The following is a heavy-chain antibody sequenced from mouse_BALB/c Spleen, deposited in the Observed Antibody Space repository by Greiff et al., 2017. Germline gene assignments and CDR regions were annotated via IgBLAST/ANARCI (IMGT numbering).Heavy chain of an antibody. CDR3: ARYGLDY. V-gene: IGHV1-9*01. D-gene: IGHD1-1*02. J-gene: IGHJ2*01. CDR2: ILPGSGST. Sequence: QVQLKQSGAEMMKPGASVKISCKATGYTFSSYWIEWVKQRPGHGLEWIGEILPGSGSTNYNEKFKGKATFTADTSSNTAYMQLSSLTSEDSAVYYCARYGLDYWGQGTTLTVSS. CDR1: GYTFSSYW.